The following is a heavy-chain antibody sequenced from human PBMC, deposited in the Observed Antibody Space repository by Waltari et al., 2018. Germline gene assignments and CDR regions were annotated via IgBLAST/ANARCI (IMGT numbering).Heavy chain of an antibody. CDR2: IYYSGST. CDR3: ARGGSPSAYYYYYMDV. CDR1: GGSISSYY. J-gene: IGHJ6*03. Sequence: QVQLQESGPGLVKPSETLSLTCTVSGGSISSYYWSWIRQPPGKGLEWIGYIYYSGSTNYNPSLKSRVTISVDTSKNQFSLKLSSVTAADTAVYYCARGGSPSAYYYYYMDVWGKGTTVTVSS. D-gene: IGHD3-10*01. V-gene: IGHV4-59*01.